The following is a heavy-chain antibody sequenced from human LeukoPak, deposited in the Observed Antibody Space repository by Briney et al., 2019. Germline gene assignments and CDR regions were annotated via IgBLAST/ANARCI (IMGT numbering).Heavy chain of an antibody. CDR3: ARDTRLYYYDSSGSGGWFDP. V-gene: IGHV1-69*06. CDR2: IIPIFGTA. Sequence: ASVTVSCKASGGTFSSYAISWVRHAPGQGLEWMGGIIPIFGTANYAQKFQGRVTITADKSTSTAYMELSSLRSEDTAVYYCARDTRLYYYDSSGSGGWFDPWGQGTLVTVSS. CDR1: GGTFSSYA. D-gene: IGHD3-22*01. J-gene: IGHJ5*02.